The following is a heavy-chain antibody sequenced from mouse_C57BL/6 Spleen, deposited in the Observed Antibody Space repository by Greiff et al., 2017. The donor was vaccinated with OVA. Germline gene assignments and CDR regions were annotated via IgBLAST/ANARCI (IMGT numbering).Heavy chain of an antibody. CDR2: INYDGSST. CDR3: ARQPTGYFDV. D-gene: IGHD1-1*01. V-gene: IGHV5-16*01. CDR1: GFTFSDYY. J-gene: IGHJ1*03. Sequence: EVQVVESEGGLVQPGSSMKLSCTASGFTFSDYYMAWVRQVPEKGLEWVANINYDGSSTYYLDSLKSRFIISRDNAKNIRYLQMSSLKSEDTATYYCARQPTGYFDVWGTGTTVTVSS.